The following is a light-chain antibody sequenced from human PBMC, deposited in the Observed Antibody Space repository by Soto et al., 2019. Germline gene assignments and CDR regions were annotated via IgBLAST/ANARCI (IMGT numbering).Light chain of an antibody. J-gene: IGKJ2*01. CDR3: MQALLTPYT. CDR2: LGS. CDR1: QGLLHSNGQTF. Sequence: DIVMTQSPLSLSVTPGEPASISCRSSQGLLHSNGQTFFDWYLQKPGQSPQLLIYLGSNLASGVPERFSGSESGTDFTLRISRVEAEDVGLYYCMQALLTPYTFGQGTRLEI. V-gene: IGKV2-28*01.